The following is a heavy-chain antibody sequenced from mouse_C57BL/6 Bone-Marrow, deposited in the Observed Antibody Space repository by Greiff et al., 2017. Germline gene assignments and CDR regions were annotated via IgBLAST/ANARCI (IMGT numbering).Heavy chain of an antibody. CDR2: IDPSDSYT. CDR1: GYTFTSYW. D-gene: IGHD2-14*01. J-gene: IGHJ2*01. V-gene: IGHV1-69*01. CDR3: ARWGTTRND. Sequence: QVHVKQPGAELVMPGASVKLSCKASGYTFTSYWMHWVKQRPGQGLEWIGEIDPSDSYTNYNQKFKGKSTLTVDKSSSTAYMQLSSLTSEDSAVYYCARWGTTRNDWGQGTTLTVAS.